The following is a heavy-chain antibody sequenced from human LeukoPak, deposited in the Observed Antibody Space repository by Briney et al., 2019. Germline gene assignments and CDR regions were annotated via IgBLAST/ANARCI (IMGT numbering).Heavy chain of an antibody. Sequence: SETLSLTCTVSGYSISNGYYWAWIRQPPGRGLEWIGSIYHSGSTYYNPSLKSRVTLSVDTSKNQFSLKLSSVTAADTAVYFCARGEDFERYYLAYWGQGTLVTVSS. J-gene: IGHJ4*02. CDR1: GYSISNGYY. D-gene: IGHD3-9*01. CDR3: ARGEDFERYYLAY. CDR2: IYHSGST. V-gene: IGHV4-38-2*02.